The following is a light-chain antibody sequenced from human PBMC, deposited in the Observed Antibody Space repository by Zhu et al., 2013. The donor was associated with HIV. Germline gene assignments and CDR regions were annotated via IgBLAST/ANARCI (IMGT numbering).Light chain of an antibody. Sequence: DIQMTQSPSSLSASVGDRVTITCRASQSISNYLNWYQQKPGKAPKLLIYTASSLQSGVPSRFSGSGSETEFTLTITSLQPEDFATYYCQQSYETPRTFGQGTKVEIE. CDR1: QSISNY. V-gene: IGKV1-39*01. J-gene: IGKJ1*01. CDR3: QQSYETPRT. CDR2: TAS.